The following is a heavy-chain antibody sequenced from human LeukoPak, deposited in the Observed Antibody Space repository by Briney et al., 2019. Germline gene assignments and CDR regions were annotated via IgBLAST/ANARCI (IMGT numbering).Heavy chain of an antibody. CDR2: ISSSSSTI. CDR3: ARGYYDILTGSGHDAFDI. CDR1: GFTFSSYS. Sequence: PGGSLRLSCAASGFTFSSYSMNWVRQAPGKGLEWVSSISSSSSTIYYADSVKGRFTISRDNAKNSLYLQMDSLRAEDTAVYYCARGYYDILTGSGHDAFDIWGQGTMVTVSS. D-gene: IGHD3-9*01. J-gene: IGHJ3*02. V-gene: IGHV3-48*04.